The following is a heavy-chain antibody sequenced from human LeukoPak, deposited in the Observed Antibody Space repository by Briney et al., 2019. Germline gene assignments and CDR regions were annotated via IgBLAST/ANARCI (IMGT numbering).Heavy chain of an antibody. Sequence: GGSLRLSCAASGFTFRNAWMSWVRQAPGKGLEWIGRIKSKTDGGTADYAAPVKGRITTSRDDSKNTLYLQINSLKTDDTALYYCTTRTWADGFDIWGQGTMLTVSS. CDR2: IKSKTDGGTA. CDR1: GFTFRNAW. D-gene: IGHD2-2*01. V-gene: IGHV3-15*01. CDR3: TTRTWADGFDI. J-gene: IGHJ3*02.